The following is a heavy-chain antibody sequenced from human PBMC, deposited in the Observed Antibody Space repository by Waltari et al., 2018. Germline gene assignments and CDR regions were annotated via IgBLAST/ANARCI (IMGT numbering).Heavy chain of an antibody. CDR2: IYYSGST. Sequence: QLQLQESGPGLVKPSETLSLTCTVSGGSISSSSYYWGWIRQPPGKGLEWIGSIYYSGSTYYNPSLKRRVTISVDTSKNQFSLKLSSVTAADTAVYYCARDPALKYSSSFGRRAYCGGDCYSGAFDIWGQGTMVTVSS. CDR1: GGSISSSSYY. J-gene: IGHJ3*02. CDR3: ARDPALKYSSSFGRRAYCGGDCYSGAFDI. D-gene: IGHD2-21*01. V-gene: IGHV4-39*07.